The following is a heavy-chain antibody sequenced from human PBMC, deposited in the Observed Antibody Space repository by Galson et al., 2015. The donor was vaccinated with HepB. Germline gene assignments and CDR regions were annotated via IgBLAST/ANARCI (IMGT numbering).Heavy chain of an antibody. D-gene: IGHD6-19*01. CDR1: GFTFSSYA. J-gene: IGHJ6*03. Sequence: LRLSCAASGFTFSSYAMHWVRQAPGKGLEWVAVISYDGGNKYYADSVKGRFTISRDNSKNTLYLQMNSLRAEDTAVYYCARGGSSDWLRHYYYYYMDVWGKGTTVTVSS. V-gene: IGHV3-30-3*01. CDR3: ARGGSSDWLRHYYYYYMDV. CDR2: ISYDGGNK.